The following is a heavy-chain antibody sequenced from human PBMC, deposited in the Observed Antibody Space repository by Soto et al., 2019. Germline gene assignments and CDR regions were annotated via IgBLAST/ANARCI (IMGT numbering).Heavy chain of an antibody. CDR1: GGSISSDYW. CDR3: ARNPFDY. V-gene: IGHV4-4*02. CDR2: IFHGGTT. J-gene: IGHJ4*02. Sequence: QVQLQESGPGLVKPSGTLSLTCAVSGGSISSDYWWSWVRQPPGKGLEWIGEIFHGGTTNYNPSLKSRVTISMDKSDNQFSRKLNSVTAADTGVYYCARNPFDYWGQGTLVTVSS.